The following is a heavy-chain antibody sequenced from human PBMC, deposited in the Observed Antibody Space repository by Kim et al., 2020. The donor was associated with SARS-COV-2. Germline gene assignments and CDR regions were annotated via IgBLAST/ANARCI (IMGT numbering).Heavy chain of an antibody. V-gene: IGHV2-5*02. CDR3: AHRLSGYDILTGYYKSPNAFDI. J-gene: IGHJ3*02. CDR1: GFSLSTSGVG. CDR2: IYWDDDK. Sequence: SGPTLVNPTQTLTLTCTFSGFSLSTSGVGVGWIRQPPGKALEWLALIYWDDDKRYSPSLKSRLTITKDTSKNQVVLTMTNMDPVDTATYYCAHRLSGYDILTGYYKSPNAFDIWGQGTMVTVSS. D-gene: IGHD3-9*01.